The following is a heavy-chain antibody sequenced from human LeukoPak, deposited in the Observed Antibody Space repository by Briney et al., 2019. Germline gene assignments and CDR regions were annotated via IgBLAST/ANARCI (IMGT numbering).Heavy chain of an antibody. CDR1: GGSISSGSYY. CDR3: ARERYYDSSGYIDAFDI. CDR2: IYTSGGT. Sequence: SETLSLTCTVSGGSISSGSYYWSWIRQPAGKGLEWIGRIYTSGGTNYNPSLKSRVTISVDRSKNQFSLKLSSVTAADTAVYYCARERYYDSSGYIDAFDIWGQGTMVTVSS. J-gene: IGHJ3*02. V-gene: IGHV4-61*02. D-gene: IGHD3-22*01.